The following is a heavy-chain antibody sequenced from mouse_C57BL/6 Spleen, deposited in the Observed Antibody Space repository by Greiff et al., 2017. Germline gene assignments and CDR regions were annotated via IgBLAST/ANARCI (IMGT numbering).Heavy chain of an antibody. CDR2: IDPANGNT. Sequence: EVQLQQSVAELVRPGASVKLSCTASGFNIKNTYMHWVQQRPEQGLEWIGRIDPANGNTKSAPKFPGKATITAATSSNTAYLQLSSLTSADTAIYYCARAYYGSGYDYWGQGTTLTVSS. D-gene: IGHD1-1*01. CDR1: GFNIKNTY. V-gene: IGHV14-3*01. J-gene: IGHJ2*01. CDR3: ARAYYGSGYDY.